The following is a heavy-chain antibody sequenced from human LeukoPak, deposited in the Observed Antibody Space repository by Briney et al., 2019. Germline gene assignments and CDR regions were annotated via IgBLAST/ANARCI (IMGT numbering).Heavy chain of an antibody. V-gene: IGHV1-24*01. D-gene: IGHD6-13*01. Sequence: ASVKVSCKVSGYTLTELSMHWVRQAPGKGLEWMGGFDPEDGETIYAQKFQGRVTMTEDTSTDTAYMELSSLRSEDTAVYYCATSLYSAAAGGCYYFDYWGQGTLVTVSS. CDR1: GYTLTELS. CDR2: FDPEDGET. J-gene: IGHJ4*02. CDR3: ATSLYSAAAGGCYYFDY.